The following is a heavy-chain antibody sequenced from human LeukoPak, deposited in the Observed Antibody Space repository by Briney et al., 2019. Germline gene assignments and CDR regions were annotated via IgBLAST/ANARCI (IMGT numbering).Heavy chain of an antibody. Sequence: SQTLSLTCDISGDSVSSASAGWNWIRQSPSRGLEWLGRIYYRSQWYNDDAVSVKSRITINPDTSKNQFSLQLNSVTPEDTAVYYCARGVQLSGFDYWGQGTLVTVSS. CDR2: IYYRSQWYN. J-gene: IGHJ4*02. CDR1: GDSVSSASAG. V-gene: IGHV6-1*01. D-gene: IGHD6-6*01. CDR3: ARGVQLSGFDY.